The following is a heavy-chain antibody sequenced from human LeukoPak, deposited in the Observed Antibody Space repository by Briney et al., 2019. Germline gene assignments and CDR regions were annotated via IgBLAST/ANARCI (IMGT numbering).Heavy chain of an antibody. Sequence: PGGSLTLSCAASGFTFSSYAMCWVRQAPPTGMERVSAISGSGGSTYYADSVKGRFTIYRDNSKNTLYLQMNSLRAEDTAVYYCAKAAVRDSGSFHHAFDIWGQGTMVTVS. CDR3: AKAAVRDSGSFHHAFDI. V-gene: IGHV3-23*01. CDR2: ISGSGGST. D-gene: IGHD1-26*01. CDR1: GFTFSSYA. J-gene: IGHJ3*02.